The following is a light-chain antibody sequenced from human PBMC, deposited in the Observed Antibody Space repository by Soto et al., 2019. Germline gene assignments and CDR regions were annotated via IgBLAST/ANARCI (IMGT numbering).Light chain of an antibody. J-gene: IGLJ1*01. CDR2: EVN. Sequence: QSALTQPASVSGSPGQSITVSCSGTSSDVGGYDYVSWYQQHPGKAPKLIIYEVNNRPSGISNRFSGSKSGNTASLTISGLQAEDEADYFCSSYASSSSLYVFGIGTKLTVL. V-gene: IGLV2-14*01. CDR3: SSYASSSSLYV. CDR1: SSDVGGYDY.